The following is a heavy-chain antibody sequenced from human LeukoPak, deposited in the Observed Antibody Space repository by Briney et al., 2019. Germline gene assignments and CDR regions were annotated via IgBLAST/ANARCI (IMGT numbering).Heavy chain of an antibody. CDR1: GFTFSSYG. CDR3: ARGRGYGSGSYFYGMDV. CDR2: ISYDGSNK. Sequence: PGRSLRLSCAASGFTFSSYGMHWVRQAPGKGLEWVAVISYDGSNKYYADSVKGRFTISRDNSKNTLYLQMNSLRAEDTAVYYCARGRGYGSGSYFYGMDVWGKGTTVTVSS. D-gene: IGHD3-10*01. J-gene: IGHJ6*04. V-gene: IGHV3-30*03.